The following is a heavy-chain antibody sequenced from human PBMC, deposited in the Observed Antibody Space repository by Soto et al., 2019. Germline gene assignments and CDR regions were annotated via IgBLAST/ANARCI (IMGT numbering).Heavy chain of an antibody. V-gene: IGHV1-46*01. D-gene: IGHD3-22*01. CDR1: GYTFTSYY. Sequence: GASVKVSCKASGYTFTSYYMHWVRQAPGQGLEWMGIINPSGGSTSYAQKFQGRVTMTRDTSTSTVYMELSSLRSEDTAVYYCAREGGYDSSGYSEEEGAFDIWGQGTMVTVSS. J-gene: IGHJ3*02. CDR3: AREGGYDSSGYSEEEGAFDI. CDR2: INPSGGST.